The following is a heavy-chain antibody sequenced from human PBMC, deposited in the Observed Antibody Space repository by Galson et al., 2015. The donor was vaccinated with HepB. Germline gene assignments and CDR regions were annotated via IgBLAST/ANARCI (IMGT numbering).Heavy chain of an antibody. CDR2: ISYSGAT. D-gene: IGHD4-17*01. Sequence: SETLSLTCAVYGGSFSGYYWNWIRQPPGKGPEWIGEISYSGATNYNPSLKSRVPISIDTSKKQFSLTLNSVSSADTAVYYCARDMLTKVLAYWSQGTLVTVSS. J-gene: IGHJ4*02. CDR1: GGSFSGYY. V-gene: IGHV4-34*01. CDR3: ARDMLTKVLAY.